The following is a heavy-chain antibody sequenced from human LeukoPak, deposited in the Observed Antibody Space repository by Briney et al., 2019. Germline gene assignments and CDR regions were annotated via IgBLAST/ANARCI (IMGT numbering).Heavy chain of an antibody. CDR3: ARGQAYTSSWYVGYYYYMDV. Sequence: GGSLRLSCAASGFTFNSYAMSWVRPAPGKGLEWFSSLSGSGGSTYYADYVKGRFTISRDNVKNTLYLQIDNLRAEDTALFYCARGQAYTSSWYVGYYYYMDVWGKGTTVTVSS. CDR2: LSGSGGST. CDR1: GFTFNSYA. J-gene: IGHJ6*03. V-gene: IGHV3-23*01. D-gene: IGHD6-13*01.